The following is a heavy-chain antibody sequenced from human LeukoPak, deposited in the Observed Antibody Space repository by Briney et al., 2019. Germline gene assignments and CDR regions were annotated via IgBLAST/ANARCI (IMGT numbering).Heavy chain of an antibody. V-gene: IGHV3-33*01. CDR2: IWFDGSHK. D-gene: IGHD3-3*01. Sequence: PGSSLRLSCAASGFTFSTYGMHWVRQPPGKGLEWVAVIWFDGSHKYYADSVKGRFTLSRDNSKNTLYLQMNRLRVEDTAVYYCARVSTYFGVVTDFDYWGQGTLVTVSS. J-gene: IGHJ4*02. CDR3: ARVSTYFGVVTDFDY. CDR1: GFTFSTYG.